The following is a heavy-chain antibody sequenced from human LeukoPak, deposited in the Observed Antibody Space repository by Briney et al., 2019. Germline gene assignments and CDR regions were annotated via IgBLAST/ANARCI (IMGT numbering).Heavy chain of an antibody. CDR1: GGSFSGYY. Sequence: SETLSLTCAVYGGSFSGYYWSWIRQPPGKGLEWIGEINHSGSTNYNPSLKSRVTISVDTSRNQFSLKLSSVTAADTAVYYCAREIAARTTGWFDPWGQGTLVTVSS. CDR2: INHSGST. D-gene: IGHD6-6*01. J-gene: IGHJ5*02. V-gene: IGHV4-34*01. CDR3: AREIAARTTGWFDP.